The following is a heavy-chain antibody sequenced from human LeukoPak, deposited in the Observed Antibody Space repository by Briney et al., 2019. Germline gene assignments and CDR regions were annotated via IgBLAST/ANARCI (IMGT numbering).Heavy chain of an antibody. CDR3: AKQPTAHTVTTVFDY. CDR2: ISWNSGSI. J-gene: IGHJ4*02. D-gene: IGHD4-17*01. V-gene: IGHV3-9*01. Sequence: SGGSLGPSCAASGFTFGDYAMHWVRQAPGKGLEWVSGISWNSGSIGYADSVKGRFTISRDNAKNSLYLQMNSLRAEDTALYYCAKQPTAHTVTTVFDYWGQGTLVTVSS. CDR1: GFTFGDYA.